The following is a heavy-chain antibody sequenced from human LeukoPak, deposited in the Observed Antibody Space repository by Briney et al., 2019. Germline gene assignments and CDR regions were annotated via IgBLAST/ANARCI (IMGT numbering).Heavy chain of an antibody. CDR1: VGTFSSYA. V-gene: IGHV1-69*05. D-gene: IGHD6-13*01. CDR2: IIPIFETA. J-gene: IGHJ3*02. Sequence: GASLKVSSKASVGTFSSYAISGVRQAPGQGLEWRGGIIPIFETANYAQKCQGRVTITTDESTSKAYMELSSLRAEDTALYYCAKEGPAAAGTHDFDIWGQGTMVTVSS. CDR3: AKEGPAAAGTHDFDI.